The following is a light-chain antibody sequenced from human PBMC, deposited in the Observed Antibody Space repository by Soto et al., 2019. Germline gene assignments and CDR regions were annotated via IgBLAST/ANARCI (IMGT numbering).Light chain of an antibody. CDR2: VTS. J-gene: IGKJ4*01. CDR3: QQHNSYPLT. V-gene: IGKV1-9*01. Sequence: IQLTQSPSSLSASVGDRVTITCRASQGVSSYLAWYQQKPGKAPNLLLYVTSTLQSGVPSRFSGSGSGTDFTLTISSLQPEDFATYYCQQHNSYPLTFGGGTKVEIK. CDR1: QGVSSY.